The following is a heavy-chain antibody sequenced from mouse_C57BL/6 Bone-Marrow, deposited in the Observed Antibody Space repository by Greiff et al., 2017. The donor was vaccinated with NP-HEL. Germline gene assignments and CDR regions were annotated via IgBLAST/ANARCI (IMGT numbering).Heavy chain of an antibody. CDR2: ISCYNGAT. D-gene: IGHD2-4*01. J-gene: IGHJ4*01. V-gene: IGHV1S34*01. Sequence: LVKTGASVKISCKASGYSFTGYYMHWVKQSHGKSLEWIGYISCYNGATSYNQKFKGKATFTVDTSSSTAYMSFNSLTSEDSAVYYCARGSSTMINYYAMDYWGQGPSVTVSS. CDR1: GYSFTGYY. CDR3: ARGSSTMINYYAMDY.